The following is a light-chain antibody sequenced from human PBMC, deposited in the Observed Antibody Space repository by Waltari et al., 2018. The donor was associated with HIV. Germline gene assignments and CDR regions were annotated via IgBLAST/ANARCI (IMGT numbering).Light chain of an antibody. CDR3: AAWDDSLNGWV. CDR1: SSNIGGNT. CDR2: DNN. J-gene: IGLJ3*02. Sequence: QSVLTQPPSASGTPGQRVTISCSGSSSNIGGNTINWYQQLPGTAPKLLSFDNNQRASGVPDRFSGAKSGSSASLAIGGLQSEDEADYFCAAWDDSLNGWVFGGGTKLTVL. V-gene: IGLV1-44*01.